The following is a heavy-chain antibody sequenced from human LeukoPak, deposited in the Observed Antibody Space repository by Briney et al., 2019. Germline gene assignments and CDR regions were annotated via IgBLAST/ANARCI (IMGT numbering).Heavy chain of an antibody. D-gene: IGHD6-13*01. CDR2: ISSSSSYT. J-gene: IGHJ4*02. CDR3: ARDRGQYSSSWYPSYYFDY. V-gene: IGHV3-11*06. CDR1: GFTFSDYY. Sequence: GGSLRLSCAASGFTFSDYYVSWIRQAPGKGLEWVSYISSSSSYTNYADSVKGRFTTSRDNAKNSLYLQMNSLRAEDTAGYYCARDRGQYSSSWYPSYYFDYWGQGTLVTVSS.